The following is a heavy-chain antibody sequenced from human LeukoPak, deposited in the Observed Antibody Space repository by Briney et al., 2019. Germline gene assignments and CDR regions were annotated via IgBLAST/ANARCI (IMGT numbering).Heavy chain of an antibody. V-gene: IGHV3-7*04. Sequence: PGGSLRLSCAASGFTFSNYWMSWVRQAPGKGLEWVAKINEGGSDKHYVDSVKGRFTISRDNAKNSLYLEMNGLRAEDSAVYYSARYDGYDLRYWGQGTLVTVSS. D-gene: IGHD5-12*01. CDR2: INEGGSDK. J-gene: IGHJ4*02. CDR1: GFTFSNYW. CDR3: ARYDGYDLRY.